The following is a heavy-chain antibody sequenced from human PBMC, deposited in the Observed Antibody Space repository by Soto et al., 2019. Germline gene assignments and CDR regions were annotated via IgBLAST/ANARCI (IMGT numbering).Heavy chain of an antibody. CDR3: ARNYDFWSGYYPDYGMDV. D-gene: IGHD3-3*01. V-gene: IGHV3-21*01. CDR2: ISSSSSYI. Sequence: EVQLVESGGGLVKPGGSLRLSCAASGFTFSSYSMNLVRQAPGKGLEWVSSISSSSSYIYYADSVKGRFTISRDNAKNSLYLQMNSMRAEDTAVYYCARNYDFWSGYYPDYGMDVWGQGTTVTVSS. CDR1: GFTFSSYS. J-gene: IGHJ6*02.